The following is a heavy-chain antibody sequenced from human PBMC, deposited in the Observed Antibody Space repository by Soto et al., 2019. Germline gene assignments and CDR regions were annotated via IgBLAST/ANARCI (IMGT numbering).Heavy chain of an antibody. Sequence: EVQLLESGGGLVQPGGSLRLSCAASGFAFSTYAMSWVRQAPGKGLEWVSTITPSGGSTYYADFVKGRFTISRDNSKNTLDLQMHSLRAEDTALYYCAKDKNGALDNWGQGTQVTVSS. V-gene: IGHV3-23*01. CDR3: AKDKNGALDN. CDR1: GFAFSTYA. J-gene: IGHJ4*02. CDR2: ITPSGGST. D-gene: IGHD2-8*01.